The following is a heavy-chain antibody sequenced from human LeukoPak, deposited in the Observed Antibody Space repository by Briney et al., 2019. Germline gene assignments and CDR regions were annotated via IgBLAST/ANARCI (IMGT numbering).Heavy chain of an antibody. V-gene: IGHV3-7*01. D-gene: IGHD2-15*01. CDR1: GFTFSSYW. CDR3: ARASGIYCSGGSCYPTWFDP. CDR2: IKQDGSEK. Sequence: GGSLRLSCAASGFTFSSYWMSWVRQAPGKGLEWVANIKQDGSEKYYVDSVKGRFTIPRDNAKNSLYLQMNSLRAEDTAVYYCARASGIYCSGGSCYPTWFDPWGQGTLVTVSS. J-gene: IGHJ5*02.